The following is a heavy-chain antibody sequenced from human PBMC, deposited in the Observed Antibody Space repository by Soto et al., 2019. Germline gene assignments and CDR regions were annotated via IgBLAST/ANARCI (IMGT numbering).Heavy chain of an antibody. Sequence: QVQVVESGGGVVQPGRSLRLSCAASGFTFSSYAMHWVRQAPGKGLEWVGFISYDGSDEDYADSVKGRFTISRDNSKNTLYLQINSLRAEDTAVYYCARDRTAPLRYCSTSTCGGLDVWGQGTTVTVSA. CDR2: ISYDGSDE. J-gene: IGHJ6*01. CDR3: ARDRTAPLRYCSTSTCGGLDV. CDR1: GFTFSSYA. V-gene: IGHV3-30*03. D-gene: IGHD2-2*01.